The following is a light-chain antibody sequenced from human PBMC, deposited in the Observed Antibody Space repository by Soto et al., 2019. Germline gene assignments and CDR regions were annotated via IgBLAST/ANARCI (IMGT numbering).Light chain of an antibody. Sequence: SALTQPASVSGSPGQSITIYCTGTSSDVGGYNYVSWYQQHPDKAPKLIIYEVSNRPSGVSIRFSGSKSANTASLTISGLQAEDEADYYCSSYTTTYTVLFGGGTKVTVL. CDR3: SSYTTTYTVL. V-gene: IGLV2-14*01. J-gene: IGLJ2*01. CDR2: EVS. CDR1: SSDVGGYNY.